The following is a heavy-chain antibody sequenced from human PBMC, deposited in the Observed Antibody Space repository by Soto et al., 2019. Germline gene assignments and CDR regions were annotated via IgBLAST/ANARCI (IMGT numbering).Heavy chain of an antibody. CDR2: IIPMFGTL. CDR3: ARKVASSDDAFDI. J-gene: IGHJ3*02. D-gene: IGHD6-6*01. V-gene: IGHV1-69*06. CDR1: GGTFSSYT. Sequence: QLHLVQSGAEVKKPGSSVKVSCKASGGTFSSYTINWVRQAPGQGLEWLGGIIPMFGTLYYPQKFQGRLTIAADSSTSTAYMELSTLRSDDTAVYYCARKVASSDDAFDIWGQGTMVTVSS.